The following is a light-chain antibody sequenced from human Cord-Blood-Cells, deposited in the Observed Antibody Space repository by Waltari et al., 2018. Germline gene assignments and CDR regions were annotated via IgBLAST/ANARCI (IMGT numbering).Light chain of an antibody. CDR2: GAS. V-gene: IGKV3-20*01. CDR1: QSVSSSY. Sequence: ELVLTQSPGNLSLSPGERATLSCRAIQSVSSSYLAWYQQKPGQAPRLLIYGASSRATGIPDRFSGSGSGTDFTLTISRLEPEDFAVYYGQQYGSSPYTFGQGTKLEIK. CDR3: QQYGSSPYT. J-gene: IGKJ2*01.